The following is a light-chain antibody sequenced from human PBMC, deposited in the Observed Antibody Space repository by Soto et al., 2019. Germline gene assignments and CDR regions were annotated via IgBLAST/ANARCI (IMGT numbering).Light chain of an antibody. CDR2: GAS. CDR1: ESVSNN. CDR3: QQYNNWLPWT. V-gene: IGKV3-15*01. Sequence: EIVMTQSPATLSVSPGERATLSCRASESVSNNLGWYQQKPGQAPRLLIYGASTRATGIPARFSDSGSGTEFTLTISSLESEEFAVYYCQQYNNWLPWTFGQGTKVEIK. J-gene: IGKJ1*01.